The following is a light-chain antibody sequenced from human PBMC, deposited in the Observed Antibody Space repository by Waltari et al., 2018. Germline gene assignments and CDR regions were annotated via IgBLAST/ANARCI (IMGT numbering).Light chain of an antibody. CDR1: QSLVHSNGNTY. J-gene: IGKJ1*01. CDR2: EVS. Sequence: DVVMTQSPLSLPITPGQPASISCRSSQSLVHSNGNTYLSWYQQKPGQPPRRLIYEVSNEDSGVPDRFSGSGAGTDFTLKISRLEAEDVGVYYCGQGTHLPPTFGQGTKVEIK. CDR3: GQGTHLPPT. V-gene: IGKV2-30*02.